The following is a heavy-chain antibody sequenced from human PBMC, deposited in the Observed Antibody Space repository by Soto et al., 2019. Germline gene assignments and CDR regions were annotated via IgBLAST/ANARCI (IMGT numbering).Heavy chain of an antibody. CDR3: IGLDYYYGMDV. CDR1: GGSISSSSYY. Sequence: PSETLSLTCTVSGGSISSSSYYWGWIRQPPGKGLEWIGSIYYSGSTYYNPSLKSRFTISVDTSKNQFSLKLSSVTAADTAVYYCIGLDYYYGMDVWGQGTTVTVSS. J-gene: IGHJ6*02. V-gene: IGHV4-39*01. CDR2: IYYSGST.